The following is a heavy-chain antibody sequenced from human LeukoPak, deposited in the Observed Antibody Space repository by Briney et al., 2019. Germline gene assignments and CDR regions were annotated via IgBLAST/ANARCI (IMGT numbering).Heavy chain of an antibody. D-gene: IGHD3-10*01. J-gene: IGHJ6*03. CDR1: GFTFMTYW. CDR2: IKQDVSEK. CDR3: ARSITMVRGGGYYYYMDV. Sequence: PGGSLRLSCAASGFTFMTYWMSWVRQAPGKGLEWVANIKQDVSEKYYVDSVKGRFTISRDNAKNSLYLQMNSLRAEDTAVYYCARSITMVRGGGYYYYMDVWGKGTTVTVSS. V-gene: IGHV3-7*01.